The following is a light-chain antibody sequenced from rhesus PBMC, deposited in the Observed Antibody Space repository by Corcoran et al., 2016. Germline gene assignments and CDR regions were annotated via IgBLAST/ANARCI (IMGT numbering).Light chain of an antibody. CDR3: RQALEFPFT. CDR2: EVS. Sequence: DIVMTQTPLSLPVTPGEPASISCRSSQSPLDSEDGNTYLDWYLQKQGQSPQLLIYEVSNRASGVPGRFSGSGSDTDFTLKISRVEAEDVGVYYCRQALEFPFTFGPGTKLDIK. J-gene: IGKJ3*01. CDR1: QSPLDSEDGNTY. V-gene: IGKV2-104*02.